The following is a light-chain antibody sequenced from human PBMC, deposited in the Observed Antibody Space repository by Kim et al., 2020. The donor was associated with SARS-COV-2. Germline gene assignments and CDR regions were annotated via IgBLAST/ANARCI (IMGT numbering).Light chain of an antibody. CDR2: VNSDGSH. CDR1: SGHSSYA. V-gene: IGLV4-69*01. J-gene: IGLJ2*01. Sequence: QLVLTQSPSASASLGASVKLTCTLSSGHSSYAIAWHQQQPDKGPRYLMKVNSDGSHKKGDGIPDRFSGSSSGAERYLTISSLQSEDEADYYCQTWGTGIVVFGGGTQLTVL. CDR3: QTWGTGIVV.